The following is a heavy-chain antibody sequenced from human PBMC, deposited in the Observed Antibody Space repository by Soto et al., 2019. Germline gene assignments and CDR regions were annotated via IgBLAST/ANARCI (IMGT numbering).Heavy chain of an antibody. V-gene: IGHV3-30*18. CDR3: AKALTISGTTDYYYGMDV. CDR2: ISYDGSLK. D-gene: IGHD1-20*01. J-gene: IGHJ6*02. CDR1: GFTFNNYA. Sequence: GGSLRLSCVASGFTFNNYAMDWVRQAPGKGLEWVAVISYDGSLKKYADSVKGRFTISRDNSKNTLYLEMKSLRGEDTALYYCAKALTISGTTDYYYGMDVWGQGTTVTAP.